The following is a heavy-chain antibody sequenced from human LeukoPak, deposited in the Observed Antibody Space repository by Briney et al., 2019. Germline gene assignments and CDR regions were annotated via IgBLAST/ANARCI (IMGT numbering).Heavy chain of an antibody. J-gene: IGHJ4*02. Sequence: GASVKVSCKVSGYRLSELSMHWVRQAPGKGLEWMGGLDVEDDEPIYAQKFQGRVIMTEDTSTDTAYMELSSLRADDTAVYYCARVPHLYYGSGSYQLDFWGQGTLVTVSS. CDR1: GYRLSELS. D-gene: IGHD3-10*01. CDR2: LDVEDDEP. CDR3: ARVPHLYYGSGSYQLDF. V-gene: IGHV1-24*01.